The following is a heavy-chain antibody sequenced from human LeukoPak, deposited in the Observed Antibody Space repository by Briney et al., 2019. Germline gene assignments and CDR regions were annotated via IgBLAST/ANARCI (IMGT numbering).Heavy chain of an antibody. CDR1: GFTFSDYA. CDR2: ISGSGGST. V-gene: IGHV3-23*01. Sequence: PGGSLRLSCAASGFTFSDYAMSWVRQAPGKGLEWVSAISGSGGSTYYADSVKGRFTISRDNSKNTLYLQMNSLRAEDTAVYYCAKAQGSYSYGLEYFDYWGQGTLVTVSS. CDR3: AKAQGSYSYGLEYFDY. J-gene: IGHJ4*02. D-gene: IGHD5-18*01.